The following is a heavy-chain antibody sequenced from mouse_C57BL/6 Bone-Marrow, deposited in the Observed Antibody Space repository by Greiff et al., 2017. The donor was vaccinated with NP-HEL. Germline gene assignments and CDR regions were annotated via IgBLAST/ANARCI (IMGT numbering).Heavy chain of an antibody. Sequence: QVQLQQPGAELVRPGTSVKLSCKASGYTFTSYWMHWVKQRPGQGLEWIGVIDPSDSYTNYNQKFKGKATLTVDTSSSTAYMQLSSLTSEDSAVYYCARCPYGNFDYWGQGTTLTVSS. V-gene: IGHV1-59*01. CDR3: ARCPYGNFDY. CDR2: IDPSDSYT. D-gene: IGHD2-1*01. J-gene: IGHJ2*01. CDR1: GYTFTSYW.